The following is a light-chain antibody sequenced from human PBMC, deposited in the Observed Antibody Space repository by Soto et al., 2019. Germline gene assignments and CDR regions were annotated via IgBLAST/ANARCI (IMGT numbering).Light chain of an antibody. Sequence: QSALTQPRSVSGSPGQSVTISCTGTSSDVGGYNFVSWYQQHPGKAPKFMIYDVSKRPPGVPDRFSGSKSGNTASLTISGLQAEDEADYYCCSYAGDYTFVFGTGTKVTV. CDR1: SSDVGGYNF. CDR3: CSYAGDYTFV. J-gene: IGLJ1*01. CDR2: DVS. V-gene: IGLV2-11*01.